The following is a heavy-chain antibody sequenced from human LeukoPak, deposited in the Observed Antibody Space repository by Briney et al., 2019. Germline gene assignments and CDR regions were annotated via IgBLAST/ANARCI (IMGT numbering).Heavy chain of an antibody. J-gene: IGHJ4*02. Sequence: PSETLSLTCTVSGDSISGYYWIWVRQPPGKGLEWIGYIFYSGSTNYNPSLKSRVTMSVDTSKNQFSLRLSSVTAADTAVYYCARASQGQQPYLVDYWGQGTLVTVSS. D-gene: IGHD6-13*01. V-gene: IGHV4-59*01. CDR3: ARASQGQQPYLVDY. CDR1: GDSISGYY. CDR2: IFYSGST.